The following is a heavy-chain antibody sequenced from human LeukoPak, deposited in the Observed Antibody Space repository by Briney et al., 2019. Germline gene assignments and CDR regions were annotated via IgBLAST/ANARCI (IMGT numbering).Heavy chain of an antibody. J-gene: IGHJ4*01. CDR1: GGSISNNNYY. V-gene: IGHV4-39*01. CDR2: IYYSGSP. D-gene: IGHD6-25*01. Sequence: ETPSLTCTVSGGSISNNNYYWAGIRQPPGKGLECIGSIYYSGSPYYNPSLKSRVTISVDTSKNQFSLKLSSVTAADTAVYYCARGGPHYLARLDPFDFWGQGTLVSVSS. CDR3: ARGGPHYLARLDPFDF.